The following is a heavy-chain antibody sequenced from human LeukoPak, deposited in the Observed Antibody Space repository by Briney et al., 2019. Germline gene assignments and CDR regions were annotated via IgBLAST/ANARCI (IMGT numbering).Heavy chain of an antibody. CDR3: AKDLGQQLYYFDY. CDR2: ISSSSSTI. J-gene: IGHJ4*02. D-gene: IGHD6-13*01. V-gene: IGHV3-48*01. Sequence: GGSLRLSCAASGFTFSSYSMNWVRQAPGKGLEWVSYISSSSSTIYYADSVKGRFTISRDNSKNTLYLQMNSLRAEDTAVYYCAKDLGQQLYYFDYWGQGTLVTVSS. CDR1: GFTFSSYS.